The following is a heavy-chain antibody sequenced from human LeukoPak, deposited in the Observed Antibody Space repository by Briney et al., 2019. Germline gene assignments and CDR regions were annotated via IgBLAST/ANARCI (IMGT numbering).Heavy chain of an antibody. V-gene: IGHV1-46*01. D-gene: IGHD3-3*01. CDR2: INPSGGST. Sequence: ASVKVSCKASGYTFTIYYIHWLRQAPGQGLECMGIINPSGGSTSYTQKFQIILTMTRDMSTSTVYIALSSLNSEDTAVYYCATNRQYYDFWRGPEDYYYYMDVWGKGTMVTVSS. CDR3: ATNRQYYDFWRGPEDYYYYMDV. CDR1: GYTFTIYY. J-gene: IGHJ6*03.